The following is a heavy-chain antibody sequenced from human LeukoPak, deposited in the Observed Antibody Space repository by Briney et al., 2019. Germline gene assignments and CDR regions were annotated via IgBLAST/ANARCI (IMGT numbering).Heavy chain of an antibody. Sequence: GGSLRLSRAASGFTFSSYSMNWVRQAPGKGLEWVSYISSSSSTIYYADSVKGRFTISRDNAKNSLYLQMNSLRAEDTAVYYCARTRGYSSSPIRTPCFDYWGQGTLVTVSS. J-gene: IGHJ4*02. V-gene: IGHV3-48*01. D-gene: IGHD6-6*01. CDR1: GFTFSSYS. CDR2: ISSSSSTI. CDR3: ARTRGYSSSPIRTPCFDY.